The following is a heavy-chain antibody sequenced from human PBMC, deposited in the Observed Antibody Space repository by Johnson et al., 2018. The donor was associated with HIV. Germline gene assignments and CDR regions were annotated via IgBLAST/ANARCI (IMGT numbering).Heavy chain of an antibody. CDR1: GFTFSSYD. J-gene: IGHJ3*02. CDR3: SRGSARRDGGRGIAGCALDI. Sequence: VQLVESGGGLVQPGGSLRLSCAASGFTFSSYDMHWVRQATGKGLEWVSAIGSAGDTYYPGSVKGRFTISRDNAKNSLYRQMNSLRAGDTAVYYCSRGSARRDGGRGIAGCALDIWCQGTMVTVSS. CDR2: IGSAGDT. V-gene: IGHV3-13*01. D-gene: IGHD6-13*01.